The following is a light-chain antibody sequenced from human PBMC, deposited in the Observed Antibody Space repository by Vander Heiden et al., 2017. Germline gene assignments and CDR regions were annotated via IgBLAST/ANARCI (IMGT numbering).Light chain of an antibody. CDR3: QQYGSSPQT. J-gene: IGKJ1*01. CDR2: GAS. CDR1: HSISSSY. Sequence: DIVLTQAPGTLSLSPGERATLSCVSSHSISSSYLAWYQQKPGQAPRLLIYGASSRATGIPDRFSGSGSGTDFTLTISRLEAEDFAVYYCQQYGSSPQTFGQGTKVEIK. V-gene: IGKV3-20*01.